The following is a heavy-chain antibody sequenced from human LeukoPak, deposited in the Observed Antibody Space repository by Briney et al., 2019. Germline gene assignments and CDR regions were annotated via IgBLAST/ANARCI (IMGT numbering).Heavy chain of an antibody. CDR1: GFTFSSYA. D-gene: IGHD3-22*01. CDR2: VSGSGGST. J-gene: IGHJ4*02. CDR3: AKSDYYDSSGYPSSFEY. Sequence: GGSLRLSCAASGFTFSSYAMSWVRQAPGKGLEWVSGVSGSGGSTYYADSVKGRFTISRDNSKNTLYLQMNSLRAEDTAVYYCAKSDYYDSSGYPSSFEYWGQGTLVTVSS. V-gene: IGHV3-23*01.